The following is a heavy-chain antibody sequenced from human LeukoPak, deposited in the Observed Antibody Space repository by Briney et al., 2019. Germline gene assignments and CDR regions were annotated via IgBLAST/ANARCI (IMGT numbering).Heavy chain of an antibody. CDR1: GGSISSGGYY. Sequence: SQTLSLTCTVSGGSISSGGYYWSWIRQHPGTGLEWIGYIYYSGSTYYNSSLKSRVTISVDTSENQFSLKLSSVTAADTAVYYCARGSWQGYHFDYWGQGTLVTVSS. J-gene: IGHJ4*02. V-gene: IGHV4-31*03. D-gene: IGHD5-12*01. CDR3: ARGSWQGYHFDY. CDR2: IYYSGST.